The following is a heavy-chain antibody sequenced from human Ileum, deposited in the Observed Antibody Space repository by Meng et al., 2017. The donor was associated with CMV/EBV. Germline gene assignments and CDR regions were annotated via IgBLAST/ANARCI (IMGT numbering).Heavy chain of an antibody. Sequence: GESLKISCAASGFSVSDNEKRWVRQAPGRGLEWIAIIHPDGNTFYADSVKGRFTISRDNSKNKVFIQMNSLRAEDMGVYYCVRDKEEKRVPARWSNWGQGTLVTVSS. J-gene: IGHJ4*02. CDR1: GFSVSDNE. V-gene: IGHV3-53*01. D-gene: IGHD5/OR15-5a*01. CDR2: IHPDGNT. CDR3: VRDKEEKRVPARWSN.